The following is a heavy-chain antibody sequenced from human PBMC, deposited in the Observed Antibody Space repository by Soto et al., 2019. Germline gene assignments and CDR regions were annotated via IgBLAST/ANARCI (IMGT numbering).Heavy chain of an antibody. D-gene: IGHD3-9*01. CDR3: ARDRYDILTGPTSSFDY. Sequence: ASVKVSCKASGYTFTNSDINWVRQAPGQGLEWLGWMNPDSGHAAYAQKFQGRVTLTTSTSTSTVYMEMSSLRSEDTAVYYCARDRYDILTGPTSSFDYWGQGTLVTVSS. J-gene: IGHJ4*02. V-gene: IGHV1-8*01. CDR2: MNPDSGHA. CDR1: GYTFTNSD.